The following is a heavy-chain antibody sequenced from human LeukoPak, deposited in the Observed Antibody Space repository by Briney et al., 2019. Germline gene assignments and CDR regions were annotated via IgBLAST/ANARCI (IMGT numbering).Heavy chain of an antibody. CDR2: ISSSSTYI. Sequence: PGGSLRLSCAASGFTFSRNGMNRIRQAPGQGLEWVSSISSSSTYIYYVDSVKGRFTISRDNAKNSLYLQMNSLRAEDTAVYYCANWETRVATALEYWGQGTLVAVSP. V-gene: IGHV3-21*06. CDR3: ANWETRVATALEY. D-gene: IGHD2-15*01. CDR1: GFTFSRNG. J-gene: IGHJ4*02.